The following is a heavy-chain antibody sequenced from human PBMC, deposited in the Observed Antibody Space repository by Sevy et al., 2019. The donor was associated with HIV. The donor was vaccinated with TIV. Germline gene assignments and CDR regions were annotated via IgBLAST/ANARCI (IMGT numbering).Heavy chain of an antibody. D-gene: IGHD6-19*01. CDR2: IYDAGST. J-gene: IGHJ3*02. CDR3: ARESGYSSSPGAFDI. CDR1: GFTVSSVY. V-gene: IGHV3-53*01. Sequence: GGSLRLSCAASGFTVSSVYMSWVRQAPGKGLEWVSLIYDAGSTYFADSVEGRFTISRDDSKNTLYLQMNSLRAEDTAVYFCARESGYSSSPGAFDILGQGTMVTVSS.